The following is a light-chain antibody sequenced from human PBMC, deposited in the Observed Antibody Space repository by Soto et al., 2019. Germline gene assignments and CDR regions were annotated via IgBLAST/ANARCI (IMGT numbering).Light chain of an antibody. Sequence: EIVLTQSPGTLSLSPGERATLSCRASQSVSSSYLAWYQQKPGQAPRLLIYGTSRRATGIPDRFSGSGSGTGFTLTINRLEPEDFAVYYCQQYGSSPRTFGQGTKVDI. CDR3: QQYGSSPRT. CDR2: GTS. J-gene: IGKJ1*01. CDR1: QSVSSSY. V-gene: IGKV3-20*01.